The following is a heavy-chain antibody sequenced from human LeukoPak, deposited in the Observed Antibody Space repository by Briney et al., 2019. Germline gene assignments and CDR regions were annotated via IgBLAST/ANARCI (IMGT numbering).Heavy chain of an antibody. CDR1: GLTFSDYY. D-gene: IGHD3-10*01. CDR2: ISSSSSYT. CDR3: ARVWFGSFDY. J-gene: IGHJ4*02. V-gene: IGHV3-11*06. Sequence: GGSLRLSCAASGLTFSDYYMSWIRQAPGKGLEWVSYISSSSSYTNYADSVKGRFTISRDNAKNSLYLQMNSLRAEDTAVYYCARVWFGSFDYWGQGTLVTVSS.